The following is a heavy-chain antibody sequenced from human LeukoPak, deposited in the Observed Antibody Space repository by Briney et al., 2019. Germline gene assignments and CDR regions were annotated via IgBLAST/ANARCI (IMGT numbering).Heavy chain of an antibody. V-gene: IGHV4-59*01. D-gene: IGHD6-13*01. CDR1: GGSISSYY. Sequence: SETPSLTCTVSGGSISSYYWSWIRQPPGKGLEWIGYIYYSGTTNYNPSLKSRVTISVDTSKNQFSLKLSSVTAADTAVYYCARGVYITAAQYGYWGQGTLVTVSS. CDR2: IYYSGTT. CDR3: ARGVYITAAQYGY. J-gene: IGHJ4*02.